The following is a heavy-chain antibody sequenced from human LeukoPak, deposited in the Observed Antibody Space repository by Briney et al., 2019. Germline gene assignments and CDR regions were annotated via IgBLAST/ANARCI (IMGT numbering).Heavy chain of an antibody. CDR1: GYTFTSYD. Sequence: GASVKVSCKASGYTFTSYDINWVRQATGHGLEWMGWMNPNSGNTGYAQKFQGRVTMTRNTSISTAYMEPSSLRSEDTAVYYCARVATSGVYSSGWYYFDYWGQGTLVTVSS. J-gene: IGHJ4*02. D-gene: IGHD6-19*01. V-gene: IGHV1-8*01. CDR2: MNPNSGNT. CDR3: ARVATSGVYSSGWYYFDY.